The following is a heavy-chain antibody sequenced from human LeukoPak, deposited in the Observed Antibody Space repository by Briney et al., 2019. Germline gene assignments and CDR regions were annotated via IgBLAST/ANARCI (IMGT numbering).Heavy chain of an antibody. CDR2: IKDDGNEQ. V-gene: IGHV3-7*01. CDR3: ARDPYFDAFDM. CDR1: GFIFSSYW. D-gene: IGHD3-3*01. Sequence: TGGSLRLSCVASGFIFSSYWMSWVRQAPRKGLEWVANIKDDGNEQYYVDSARGRFTIFRDNAKNSLYLQMNSLRVEDTAMYYCARDPYFDAFDMWGQGTMVTVSS. J-gene: IGHJ3*02.